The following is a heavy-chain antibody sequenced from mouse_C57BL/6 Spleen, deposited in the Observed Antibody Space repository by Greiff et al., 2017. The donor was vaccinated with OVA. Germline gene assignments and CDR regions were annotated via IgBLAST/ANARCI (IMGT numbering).Heavy chain of an antibody. J-gene: IGHJ2*01. Sequence: VQLQQSGPELVKPGASVKISCKASGYTFTDYYMNWVKQSHGKSLEWIGDINPNNGGTSYNQKFKGKATLTVDKSSSTAYMELRSLTSEDSAVYYCAIDGYYDYWGQGTTLTVSS. CDR2: INPNNGGT. D-gene: IGHD2-3*01. V-gene: IGHV1-26*01. CDR3: AIDGYYDY. CDR1: GYTFTDYY.